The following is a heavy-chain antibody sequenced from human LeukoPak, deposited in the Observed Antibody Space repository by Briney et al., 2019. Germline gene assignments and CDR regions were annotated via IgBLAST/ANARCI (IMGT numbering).Heavy chain of an antibody. Sequence: SETLSLTCTVSGGSITSRNNCWGWIRQSPGKGLEWIGNIYYSGSTYYNPSLKSRVTISVDTSKDQFSLKLSSVTAADTAVYYCATTFGGTLPDYWGQGTLVTVSS. CDR3: ATTFGGTLPDY. J-gene: IGHJ4*02. CDR1: GGSITSRNNC. CDR2: IYYSGST. D-gene: IGHD3-16*01. V-gene: IGHV4-39*01.